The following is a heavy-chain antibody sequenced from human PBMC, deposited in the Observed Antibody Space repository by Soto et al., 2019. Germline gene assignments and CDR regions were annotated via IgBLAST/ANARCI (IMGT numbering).Heavy chain of an antibody. Sequence: QVQLQESGPGLVKPSETLSLTCTVSGGSISSYYWSWIRQPPGKGLEWIGDIYYSGSTNYNPSLKSRVTISVDTSKNQFSLKLSSVTAADTAVYYCARVHYYGSGSYYHYYYYYMDVWGKGTTVTVSS. CDR3: ARVHYYGSGSYYHYYYYYMDV. V-gene: IGHV4-59*01. D-gene: IGHD3-10*01. J-gene: IGHJ6*03. CDR1: GGSISSYY. CDR2: IYYSGST.